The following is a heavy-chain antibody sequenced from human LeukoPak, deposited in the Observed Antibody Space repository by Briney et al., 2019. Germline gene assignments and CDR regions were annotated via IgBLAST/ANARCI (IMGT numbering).Heavy chain of an antibody. CDR3: ARDADRITVAGGIDY. CDR1: GGTFSSYA. CDR2: IIPIFGTA. J-gene: IGHJ4*02. V-gene: IGHV1-69*13. Sequence: SVKVSCKASGGTFSSYAISWVRQAPGQGLEWMGGIIPIFGTANYAQKFQGRVTITADESTSTAYMELSSLRSDDTALYYCARDADRITVAGGIDYWGQGTLVTVSS. D-gene: IGHD6-19*01.